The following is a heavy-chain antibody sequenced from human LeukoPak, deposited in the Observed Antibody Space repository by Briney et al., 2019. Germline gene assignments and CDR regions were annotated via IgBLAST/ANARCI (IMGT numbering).Heavy chain of an antibody. CDR1: GGSFSGYY. CDR2: INHSGST. V-gene: IGHV4-34*01. Sequence: SETLSLTCAAYGGSFSGYYWTWIRQPPGKGLEWVGEINHSGSTNYNPSLKSRVTISVDTSKNQFSLKLSSVTAADTAVYYCARASPTYYYDSSGYWNYWGQGTLVTVSS. J-gene: IGHJ4*02. CDR3: ARASPTYYYDSSGYWNY. D-gene: IGHD3-22*01.